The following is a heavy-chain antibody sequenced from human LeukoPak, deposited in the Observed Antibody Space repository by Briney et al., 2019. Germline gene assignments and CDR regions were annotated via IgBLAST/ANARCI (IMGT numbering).Heavy chain of an antibody. CDR3: AKDHI. J-gene: IGHJ3*02. V-gene: IGHV3-23*01. CDR1: GFTFSTYA. CDR2: LTGSGGST. Sequence: GGSLRLSYAASGFTFSTYAMTWVRQAPGRGLEWVSALTGSGGSTYYADSVKGRFTISRDNSKNTVYLQMNSLRAEDTAVYYCAKDHIWGQGTMVTVSS.